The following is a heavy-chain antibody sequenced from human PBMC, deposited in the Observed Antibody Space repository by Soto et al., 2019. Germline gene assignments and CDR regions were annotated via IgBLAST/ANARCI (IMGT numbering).Heavy chain of an antibody. CDR3: ARDSGSQISSFDY. V-gene: IGHV1-46*03. CDR2: INTSGGST. D-gene: IGHD1-26*01. J-gene: IGHJ4*02. CDR1: GYTFTSYY. Sequence: QVQLVQSGAEVKKPGASVKVSCKASGYTFTSYYMHWVRQAPGQGLEWMGIINTSGGSTSYAQKFQGRVTMTRDTSTSTVYMELSSLRSGDTAVYYCARDSGSQISSFDYWGQGTLVTVSS.